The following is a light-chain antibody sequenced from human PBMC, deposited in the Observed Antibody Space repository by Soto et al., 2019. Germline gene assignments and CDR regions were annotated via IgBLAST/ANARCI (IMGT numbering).Light chain of an antibody. Sequence: QPALTQPASLSVSPGQSITISCTGTSSDVGGYNYVSWYQQHPGKAPKLMIYDVSNRPSGVSNRFSGSKSGNTASLTISGLQAEDEADYYCSSYTSSSTYVFGTGTKSP. J-gene: IGLJ1*01. CDR1: SSDVGGYNY. CDR2: DVS. V-gene: IGLV2-14*01. CDR3: SSYTSSSTYV.